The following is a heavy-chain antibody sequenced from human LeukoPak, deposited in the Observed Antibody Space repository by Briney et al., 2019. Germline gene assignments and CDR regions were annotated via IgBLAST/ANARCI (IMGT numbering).Heavy chain of an antibody. CDR3: ARGGSRHLNP. Sequence: SETLSLTCTVSGGSISSGGYYWSWIRQHPGKGLEWIGYIYYSGSTYYNPSPKSRVTISVDTSKNQFSLKLSSVTAADTAVYYCARGGSRHLNPWGQGTLVTVSS. CDR1: GGSISSGGYY. V-gene: IGHV4-31*03. CDR2: IYYSGST. J-gene: IGHJ5*02.